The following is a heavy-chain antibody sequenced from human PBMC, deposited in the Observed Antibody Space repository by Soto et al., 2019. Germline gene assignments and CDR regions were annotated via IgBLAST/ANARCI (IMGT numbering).Heavy chain of an antibody. J-gene: IGHJ6*02. Sequence: GASLKVSCKASGYTFTRYGISWVRQAPGQGLEWMGWISAYNGNTNYADSVKGRFTISRDNSKNTLYLQMNSLRAEDTAVYYCAKDPVGNSYYYYYYGMDVWGQGTTVTVSS. CDR3: AKDPVGNSYYYYYYGMDV. CDR2: ISAYNGNT. V-gene: IGHV1-18*01. D-gene: IGHD4-4*01. CDR1: GYTFTRYG.